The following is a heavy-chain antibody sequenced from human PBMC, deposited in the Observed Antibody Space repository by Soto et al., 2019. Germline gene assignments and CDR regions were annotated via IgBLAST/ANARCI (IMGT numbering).Heavy chain of an antibody. CDR1: GYTFTSYA. CDR3: ARLWTGTTAYYYYYGMDV. Sequence: QVQLVQSGAEVKKPGASVKVSCKASGYTFTSYAMHWVRQAPGQRLEWMGWINAGNGNTKYSQKFQGRVTITRDTSASTAYMELSSLRSEDTAVYYCARLWTGTTAYYYYYGMDVWGQGTTVTVSS. J-gene: IGHJ6*02. CDR2: INAGNGNT. V-gene: IGHV1-3*01. D-gene: IGHD1-7*01.